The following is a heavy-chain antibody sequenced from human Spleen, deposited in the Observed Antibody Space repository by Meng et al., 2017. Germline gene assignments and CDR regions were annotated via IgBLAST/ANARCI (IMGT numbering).Heavy chain of an antibody. Sequence: SVKVSCKASGYTFTSYGISWVRQAPGQGLEWMGGIIPIFGTANYAQKFQGRVTITADKSTSTAYMELSSLRSEDTAVYYCARASPVSINYYDSSGYLYYWGQGTLVTVSS. CDR1: GYTFTSYG. CDR2: IIPIFGTA. J-gene: IGHJ4*02. CDR3: ARASPVSINYYDSSGYLYY. V-gene: IGHV1-69*06. D-gene: IGHD3-22*01.